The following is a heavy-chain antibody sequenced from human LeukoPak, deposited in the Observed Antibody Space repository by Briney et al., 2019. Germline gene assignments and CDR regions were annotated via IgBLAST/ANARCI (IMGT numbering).Heavy chain of an antibody. CDR1: GGIVNSDA. CDR3: ARYGGAYDSSGYSY. D-gene: IGHD3-22*01. V-gene: IGHV1-69*05. J-gene: IGHJ4*02. CDR2: IIPIFGTT. Sequence: SVKVSCEASGGIVNSDAISWVRQAPGQGLEWMGRIIPIFGTTNYAQKFQGRVTITTDESTGTAYMELSSLRSEDTAVYYCARYGGAYDSSGYSYWGQGTLVTVSS.